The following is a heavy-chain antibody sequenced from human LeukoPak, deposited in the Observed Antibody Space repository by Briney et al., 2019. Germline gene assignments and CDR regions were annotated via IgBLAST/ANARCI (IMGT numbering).Heavy chain of an antibody. J-gene: IGHJ4*02. CDR1: GYSFTDYY. D-gene: IGHD3-16*01. V-gene: IGHV1-2*02. CDR2: INPKSGGT. CDR3: ARTREGVWGSYSP. Sequence: ASVKVSCKASGYSFTDYYIHWVRLAPGQGLEWMGWINPKSGGTHYAQKFQGRVSMTRDTSINTVHLEMSSLKTNDTAVYYCARTREGVWGSYSPWGQGTLVTVSS.